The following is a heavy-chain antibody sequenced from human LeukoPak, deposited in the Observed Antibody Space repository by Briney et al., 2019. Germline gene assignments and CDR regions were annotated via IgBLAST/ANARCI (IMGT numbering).Heavy chain of an antibody. CDR2: INPNSGGT. D-gene: IGHD2-2*01. Sequence: ASVKVSCKASGYTFTGYYMHWVRQAPGQGLEWMGRINPNSGGTNYAQKFQGRVTMTRDTSISTAYMELSRLRSDDTAVYYCARDCSSTSCYGFDYWGQGTLVTVSS. CDR3: ARDCSSTSCYGFDY. V-gene: IGHV1-2*06. CDR1: GYTFTGYY. J-gene: IGHJ4*02.